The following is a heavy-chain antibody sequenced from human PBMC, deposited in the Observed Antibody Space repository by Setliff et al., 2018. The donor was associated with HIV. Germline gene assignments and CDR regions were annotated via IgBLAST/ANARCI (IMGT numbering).Heavy chain of an antibody. J-gene: IGHJ3*02. Sequence: PGGSLRLSCAASGFTFSSYSMNWVRQAPGKGLEWVSSISSSSSYIYYADSVKGRFTISRDNAKNSLYLQMNGLRAEDTAVYYCARGAGVTPGAFDIWGQGTMVTVSS. V-gene: IGHV3-21*01. CDR3: ARGAGVTPGAFDI. CDR1: GFTFSSYS. D-gene: IGHD2-21*02. CDR2: ISSSSSYI.